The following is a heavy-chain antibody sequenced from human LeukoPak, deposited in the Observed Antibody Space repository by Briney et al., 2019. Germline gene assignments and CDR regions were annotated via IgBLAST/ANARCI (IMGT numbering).Heavy chain of an antibody. CDR1: GYTFTYFF. D-gene: IGHD3-10*01. V-gene: IGHV1-8*02. CDR3: ARGVWHYYESENYYLNWFDP. J-gene: IGHJ5*02. Sequence: ASVKVSCKGSGYTFTYFFIHWVRQAPGQGMEWMGWMNPNSGNTGYAQKFQGRVTMTRNTSISTAYMELSSLRSEDTAVYYCARGVWHYYESENYYLNWFDPWGQGTLVTVSS. CDR2: MNPNSGNT.